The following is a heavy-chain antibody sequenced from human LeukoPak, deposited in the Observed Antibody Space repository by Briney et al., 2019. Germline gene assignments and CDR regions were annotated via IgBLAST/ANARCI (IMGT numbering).Heavy chain of an antibody. CDR3: ARGRQGISMIIVVMTAVSYYLDA. Sequence: SETLSLTCAVYGESFSGYYWTWIRQSPGKGLEWIGEINPGGSTYFNPSLKSRLTISRDTSKNQFSLRLRSVTAADTGIYYCARGRQGISMIIVVMTAVSYYLDAWGKGTTVTVS. V-gene: IGHV4-34*01. J-gene: IGHJ6*03. CDR1: GESFSGYY. D-gene: IGHD3-22*01. CDR2: INPGGST.